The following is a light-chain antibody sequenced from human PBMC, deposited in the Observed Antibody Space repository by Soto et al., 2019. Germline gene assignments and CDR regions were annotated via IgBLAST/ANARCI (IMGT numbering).Light chain of an antibody. J-gene: IGKJ1*01. Sequence: EIVMTQSPAILSVSPGDRATISCRASQSVSSNLAWYQQKPGQAPRLLIYGASTRATGIPARFSGSGSGTEFTLTISSLQSEDFAVYYCQQYNNWPRTFGQGTKVEI. V-gene: IGKV3-15*01. CDR1: QSVSSN. CDR2: GAS. CDR3: QQYNNWPRT.